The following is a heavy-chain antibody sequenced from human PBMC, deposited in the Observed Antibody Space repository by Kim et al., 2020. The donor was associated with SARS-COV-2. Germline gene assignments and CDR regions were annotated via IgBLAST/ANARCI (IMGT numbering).Heavy chain of an antibody. CDR2: IYPGDSDT. D-gene: IGHD3-10*01. V-gene: IGHV5-51*01. CDR3: ARHGGRGSGSYFGSHYYYGMDV. J-gene: IGHJ6*02. Sequence: GASLQISCKGSGYSFTSYWIGWVRQMPGKGLEWMGIIYPGDSDTRYSPSFQGQVTISADKSISTAYLQWSSLKASDTAMYYCARHGGRGSGSYFGSHYYYGMDVWGQGTTVTVSS. CDR1: GYSFTSYW.